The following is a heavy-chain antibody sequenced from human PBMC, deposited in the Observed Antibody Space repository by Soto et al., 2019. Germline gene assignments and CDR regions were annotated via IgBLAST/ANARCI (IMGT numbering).Heavy chain of an antibody. J-gene: IGHJ4*02. V-gene: IGHV4-30-4*01. CDR2: IYYSGRT. CDR1: GGSISSGDYY. CDR3: ARGFDYDGRGLDY. D-gene: IGHD3-22*01. Sequence: QVQLQESGPGLVKPSQTLSLTCTVSGGSISSGDYYWSWIRQPPGKGLEWIGYIYYSGRTYYNPSLKSRVTISVDTSKNQFSLKLSSVTAADTAVYYCARGFDYDGRGLDYWGQGTLVTVSS.